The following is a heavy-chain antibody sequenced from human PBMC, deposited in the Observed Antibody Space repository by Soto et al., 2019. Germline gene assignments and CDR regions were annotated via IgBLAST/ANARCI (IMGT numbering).Heavy chain of an antibody. CDR3: ARVRISGYSSSSARRNWFDP. D-gene: IGHD6-6*01. CDR1: GGSISSGGYY. J-gene: IGHJ5*02. CDR2: IYYSGST. V-gene: IGHV4-31*03. Sequence: PSETLSLTCTVSGGSISSGGYYWSWIRQHPGKGLEWIGYIYYSGSTYYNPSLKSRVTISVDTSKNQFSLKLSSVTAADTAVYYCARVRISGYSSSSARRNWFDPWGQGPLVTVSS.